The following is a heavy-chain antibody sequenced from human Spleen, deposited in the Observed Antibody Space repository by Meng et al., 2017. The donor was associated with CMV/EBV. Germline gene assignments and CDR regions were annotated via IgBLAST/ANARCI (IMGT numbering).Heavy chain of an antibody. CDR2: INPNSGGT. Sequence: ASVKVSCKASGYTFTGYYMHWVRQAPGQGLEWMGWINPNSGGTNYAQKFQGRVTMTRDTSISTAYMELSRLRSDDTAVYYCARADGDDLYYYYGMDVWGQGTTVTVSS. J-gene: IGHJ6*02. CDR1: GYTFTGYY. D-gene: IGHD1-1*01. CDR3: ARADGDDLYYYYGMDV. V-gene: IGHV1-2*02.